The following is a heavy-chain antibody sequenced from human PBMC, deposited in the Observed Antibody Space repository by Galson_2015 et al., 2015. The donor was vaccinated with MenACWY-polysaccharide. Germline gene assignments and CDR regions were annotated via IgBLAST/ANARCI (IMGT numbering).Heavy chain of an antibody. CDR1: GYSFPSYW. J-gene: IGHJ4*02. V-gene: IGHV5-51*01. CDR3: ARHRLYSYANYYFDY. CDR2: IYPGDSDT. D-gene: IGHD5-18*01. Sequence: QSGAEVKKPGESLKISCKGSGYSFPSYWIGWVRQMPGKGLEWRGIIYPGDSDTRYSPSFQGQVTISADKSISTAYLQWSSLKASDTAMYYCARHRLYSYANYYFDYWGQGTLVTVSS.